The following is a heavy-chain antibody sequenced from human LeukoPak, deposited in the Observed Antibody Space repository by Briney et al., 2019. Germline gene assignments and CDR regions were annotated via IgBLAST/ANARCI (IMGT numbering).Heavy chain of an antibody. CDR1: GGSISSGGYY. V-gene: IGHV4-31*03. J-gene: IGHJ6*02. CDR2: IYYSGST. Sequence: TLSLTCTVSGGSISSGGYYWSWIRQHPGKGLEWIGYIYYSGSTYYNPSLKSRVTISVDTSMNQFSLKLSSVTAADTAVYYCAREHLWFGEDYGMDVWGQGTTVTVSS. CDR3: AREHLWFGEDYGMDV. D-gene: IGHD3-10*01.